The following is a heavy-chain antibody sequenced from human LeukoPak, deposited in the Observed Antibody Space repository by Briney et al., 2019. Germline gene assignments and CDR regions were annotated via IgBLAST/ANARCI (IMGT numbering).Heavy chain of an antibody. V-gene: IGHV3-21*01. CDR3: ARADTAMDNYYFDY. Sequence: GGSLRLSCAASGFTFSSYSMNWVPQAPGKGLEWVSSISSSSSYIYYADSVKGRFTISRDNAKNSLYLQMNSLRAEDTAVYYCARADTAMDNYYFDYWGQETLVTVSS. CDR1: GFTFSSYS. J-gene: IGHJ4*02. D-gene: IGHD5-18*01. CDR2: ISSSSSYI.